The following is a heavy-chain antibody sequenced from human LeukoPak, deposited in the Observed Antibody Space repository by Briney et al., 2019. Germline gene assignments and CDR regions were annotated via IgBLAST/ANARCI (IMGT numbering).Heavy chain of an antibody. CDR2: INHSGST. J-gene: IGHJ4*02. D-gene: IGHD3-16*02. V-gene: IGHV4-34*01. Sequence: SSETLSLTCAVYGGSFSGYYWSWIRQPPGKGLEWIGEINHSGSTNYNPSLKSRVTISVDTSKNQFSLKLSSVTAADTAVYYCARERIGMITFGGVIASWGQGTLVTVSS. CDR1: GGSFSGYY. CDR3: ARERIGMITFGGVIAS.